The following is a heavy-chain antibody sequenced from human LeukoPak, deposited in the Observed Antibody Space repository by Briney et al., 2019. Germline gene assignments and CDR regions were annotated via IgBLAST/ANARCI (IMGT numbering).Heavy chain of an antibody. D-gene: IGHD5-24*01. Sequence: GASVKVSCKASGYTFTSYAMNWVRQAPGQGPEWMGVISPSGGSTTYAQKFQGRVTLTRGMSTSTDYLELSSLRPEDTAVYYCARDNSVRDEAWWFNPWGQGTLVTVSS. CDR1: GYTFTSYA. CDR2: ISPSGGST. CDR3: ARDNSVRDEAWWFNP. V-gene: IGHV1-46*01. J-gene: IGHJ5*02.